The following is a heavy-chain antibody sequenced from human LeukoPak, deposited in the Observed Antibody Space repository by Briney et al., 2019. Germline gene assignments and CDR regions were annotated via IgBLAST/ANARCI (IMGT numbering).Heavy chain of an antibody. CDR3: ALPGGPNSGN. V-gene: IGHV3-23*01. CDR1: GFTFSSYS. J-gene: IGHJ4*02. Sequence: GGSLRLSCAASGFTFSSYSMNWIRQAPGKGLEWVSVISGSGASTQSADSAKGRFTISRDNSKNILYLQMNSLRAEDTAVYYCALPGGPNSGNWGKGTLVTVSS. D-gene: IGHD1-1*01. CDR2: ISGSGAST.